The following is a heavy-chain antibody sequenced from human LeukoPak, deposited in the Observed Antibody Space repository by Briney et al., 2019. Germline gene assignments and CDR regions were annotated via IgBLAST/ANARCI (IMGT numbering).Heavy chain of an antibody. Sequence: PGGSLRLSCAASGFTSSSYAMNWVRQAPGKGLEWVSIISGSGGSKYYADSVKGRFIISRDNSKNTLYLQMNNLRGEDTAVYYCAKAACSATSCYEDYWGQETLVTVSS. CDR3: AKAACSATSCYEDY. CDR2: ISGSGGSK. V-gene: IGHV3-23*01. CDR1: GFTSSSYA. J-gene: IGHJ4*02. D-gene: IGHD2-2*01.